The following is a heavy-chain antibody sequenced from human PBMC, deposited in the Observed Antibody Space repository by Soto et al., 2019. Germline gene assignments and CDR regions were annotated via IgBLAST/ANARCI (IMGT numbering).Heavy chain of an antibody. CDR2: IDPSDSDT. V-gene: IGHV5-10-1*04. CDR1: GSRFPSYW. D-gene: IGHD6-13*01. J-gene: IGHJ4*02. Sequence: GESLKLSCQGSGSRFPSYWIRCVRQMPGKGLEWMGRIDPSDSDTRYSPSFQGQVTISADKSTSTAYLQWSSLKASDTATYYCARMMAASGTAFDDWGQGALVTV. CDR3: ARMMAASGTAFDD.